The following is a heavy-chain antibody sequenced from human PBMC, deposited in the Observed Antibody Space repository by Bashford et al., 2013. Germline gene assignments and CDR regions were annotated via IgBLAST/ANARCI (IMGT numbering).Heavy chain of an antibody. J-gene: IGHJ3*02. CDR2: IISIFGTA. CDR3: ARGRGGPGAFDI. CDR1: GGTFSTYA. V-gene: IGHV1-69*05. Sequence: SVKGLPARASGGTFSTYAINWVRQAPGQGLEWMGRIISIFGTANYAQKFQGRVTMTRDTSTSTVYMELSSLRSEDTAVYYCARGRGGPGAFDIWGQGTMGHRLL. D-gene: IGHD2-15*01.